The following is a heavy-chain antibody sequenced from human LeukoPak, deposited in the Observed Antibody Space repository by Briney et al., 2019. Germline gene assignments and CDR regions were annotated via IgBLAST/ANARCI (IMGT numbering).Heavy chain of an antibody. CDR3: ARGLAAAGLTLFDY. D-gene: IGHD6-13*01. CDR2: TYYRSKWYN. CDR1: GDSVSSNSAA. Sequence: SQTLSPTCAISGDSVSSNSAAWNWIRQSPSRGLEWLGRTYYRSKWYNDYAVSVKSRITINPDTSKNQFSLQLNSVTPEDTAVYYCARGLAAAGLTLFDYWGQGTLVTVSS. J-gene: IGHJ4*02. V-gene: IGHV6-1*01.